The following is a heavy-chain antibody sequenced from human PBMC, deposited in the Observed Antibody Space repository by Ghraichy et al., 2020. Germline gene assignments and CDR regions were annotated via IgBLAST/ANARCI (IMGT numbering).Heavy chain of an antibody. V-gene: IGHV3-23*01. J-gene: IGHJ6*02. D-gene: IGHD6-19*01. CDR1: GFTFSSYA. Sequence: GGSLRLSCAASGFTFSSYAMSWVRQAPGKGLEWVSAISGSGGSTYYADSVKGRFTISRDNSKNTLYLQMNSLRAEDTAVYYCASKRGAHSSGGTGLFGYYYYYYGMDVWGQGTTVTVSS. CDR2: ISGSGGST. CDR3: ASKRGAHSSGGTGLFGYYYYYYGMDV.